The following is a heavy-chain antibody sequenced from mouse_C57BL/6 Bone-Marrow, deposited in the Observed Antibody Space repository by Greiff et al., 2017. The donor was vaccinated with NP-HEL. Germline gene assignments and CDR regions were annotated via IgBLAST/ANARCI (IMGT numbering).Heavy chain of an antibody. D-gene: IGHD1-1*01. CDR1: GYTFTDYY. CDR2: INPNNGGT. Sequence: EVQLQQSGPELVKPGASVKISCKASGYTFTDYYMNWVKQSHGKSLEWIGDINPNNGGTSYNQKFKGKATLTVDKSSSTAYRELRSLTSEDSSVYYCARDYYSSSYGYCDVWGTGTTGTVSS. J-gene: IGHJ1*03. CDR3: ARDYYSSSYGYCDV. V-gene: IGHV1-26*01.